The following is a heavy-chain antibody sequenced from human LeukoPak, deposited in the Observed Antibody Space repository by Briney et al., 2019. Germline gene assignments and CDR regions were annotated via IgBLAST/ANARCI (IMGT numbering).Heavy chain of an antibody. V-gene: IGHV3-30*18. CDR1: GFTFSSYG. CDR2: ISYDGSNK. D-gene: IGHD6-13*01. Sequence: GGSLRLSCAASGFTFSSYGVHWVRQAPGKGLEWVAVISYDGSNKYYADSVKGRFTISRDNSKNTLYLQMNSLRAEDTAVYYCAKLYSSQGPYFDYWGQGTLVTVSS. CDR3: AKLYSSQGPYFDY. J-gene: IGHJ4*02.